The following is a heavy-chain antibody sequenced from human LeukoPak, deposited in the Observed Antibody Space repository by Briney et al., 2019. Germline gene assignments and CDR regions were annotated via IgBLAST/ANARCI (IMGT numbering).Heavy chain of an antibody. D-gene: IGHD3-22*01. V-gene: IGHV1-18*01. J-gene: IGHJ4*02. CDR3: ARGYDSSGYYYFDY. CDR2: ISVYNGNT. CDR1: SYTFTNYG. Sequence: ASVKVSCKASSYTFTNYGISWVRQAPGQGLEWMGWISVYNGNTSYAQKVQGRVTMTTDTSTSTAYMELRSLRSDDTAVYYCARGYDSSGYYYFDYWGQGTLVTVSS.